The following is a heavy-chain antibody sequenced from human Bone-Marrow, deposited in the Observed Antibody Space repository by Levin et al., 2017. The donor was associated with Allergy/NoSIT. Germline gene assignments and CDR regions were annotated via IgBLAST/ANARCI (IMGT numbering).Heavy chain of an antibody. CDR3: ARGRRTSVSRGVQVSRRGWFDS. V-gene: IGHV4-34*01. CDR2: ISHSGST. CDR1: GGPFSGYF. Sequence: SETLSLTCAVYGGPFSGYFWTWIRQPPGKGLEWIGEISHSGSTNYSPSLESRVTMSVDTSKNQLSLKLASVSAADTAVYYCARGRRTSVSRGVQVSRRGWFDSWGQGTPVIVSS. J-gene: IGHJ5*01. D-gene: IGHD3-10*01.